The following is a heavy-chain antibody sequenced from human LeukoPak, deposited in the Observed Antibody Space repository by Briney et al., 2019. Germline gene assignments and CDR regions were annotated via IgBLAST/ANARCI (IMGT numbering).Heavy chain of an antibody. V-gene: IGHV4-34*01. CDR3: ASGSGSYGSIDY. D-gene: IGHD3-10*01. J-gene: IGHJ4*02. CDR2: INHSGST. Sequence: SETLSLTCAVYGGSFSGYYWSWIRQPPGKGLEWIGEINHSGSTNYNPSLKSRVTISVDTSKNQFSLKLSSVTAADTAVYYCASGSGSYGSIDYWGQGTLVTVSS. CDR1: GGSFSGYY.